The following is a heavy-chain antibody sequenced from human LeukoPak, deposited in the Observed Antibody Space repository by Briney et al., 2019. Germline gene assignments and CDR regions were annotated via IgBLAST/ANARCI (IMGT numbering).Heavy chain of an antibody. J-gene: IGHJ4*02. D-gene: IGHD3-22*01. CDR2: ISGSGGST. V-gene: IGHV3-23*01. Sequence: PGGSLRLSCAASGFTFSSYAMSWVRQAPGKGLEWVSAISGSGGSTYYADSVNGRFAISRDNSKNTLYLQMNSLRAEDTAVYYCAKGSYYYDSSGYLDYWGQGTLVTVSS. CDR3: AKGSYYYDSSGYLDY. CDR1: GFTFSSYA.